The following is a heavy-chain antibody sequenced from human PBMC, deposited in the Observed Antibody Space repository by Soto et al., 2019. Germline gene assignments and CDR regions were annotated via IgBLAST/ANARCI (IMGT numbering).Heavy chain of an antibody. CDR2: ISYDGSNK. J-gene: IGHJ4*02. D-gene: IGHD6-19*01. Sequence: QVQLVESGGGVVQPGRSLRLSCAASGFTFSSYGMHWVRQAPGKGLEGVAVISYDGSNKYYADSVKGRFTISRDNSKNTLYLQMTSLRAEDTAVYYCAKDKLAVAVAAPFDYWGQGTLVTVSS. CDR3: AKDKLAVAVAAPFDY. V-gene: IGHV3-30*18. CDR1: GFTFSSYG.